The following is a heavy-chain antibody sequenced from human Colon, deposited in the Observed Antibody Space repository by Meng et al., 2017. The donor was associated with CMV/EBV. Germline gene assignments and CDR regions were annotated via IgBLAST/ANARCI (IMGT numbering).Heavy chain of an antibody. CDR1: GGCFSGYY. J-gene: IGHJ5*02. V-gene: IGHV4-34*01. CDR3: ARGGGYNWFDP. CDR2: INHSGST. Sequence: SLHCAVYGGCFSGYYWSWIRQPPGKGLEWIGEINHSGSTNYNPSLKSRVTISVDTSKNQFSLKLSSVTAADTAVYYCARGGGYNWFDPWGQGTLVTVSS. D-gene: IGHD3-10*01.